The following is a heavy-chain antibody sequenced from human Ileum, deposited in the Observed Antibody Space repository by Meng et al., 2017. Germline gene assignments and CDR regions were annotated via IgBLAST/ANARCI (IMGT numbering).Heavy chain of an antibody. Sequence: QVQPVQSGPEVKKLGASGRVSCKASDYHLTGYGVSWVRQAPGQGLEWMAWLGAHDGDTSHAPKFQGRVTVSADRPTATAYMELRSLRSDDTAVYYCARGTPGRSYSDYWGQGTLVTVSS. V-gene: IGHV1-18*01. D-gene: IGHD3-10*01. CDR1: DYHLTGYG. CDR2: LGAHDGDT. J-gene: IGHJ4*02. CDR3: ARGTPGRSYSDY.